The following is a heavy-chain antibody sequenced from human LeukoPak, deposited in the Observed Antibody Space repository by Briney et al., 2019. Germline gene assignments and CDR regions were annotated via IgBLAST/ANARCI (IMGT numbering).Heavy chain of an antibody. Sequence: GGSLRLSCAASGFTFSNYAMSWVRQAPGKGLEWVSAITGSGGNTYYADSVKGRFTISRDNSKSTVFLQMNSLRTEDTAVYYCAKWGDYDVLTGYYVSDYWGQGTLVTVSS. CDR3: AKWGDYDVLTGYYVSDY. V-gene: IGHV3-23*01. CDR2: ITGSGGNT. D-gene: IGHD3-9*01. J-gene: IGHJ4*02. CDR1: GFTFSNYA.